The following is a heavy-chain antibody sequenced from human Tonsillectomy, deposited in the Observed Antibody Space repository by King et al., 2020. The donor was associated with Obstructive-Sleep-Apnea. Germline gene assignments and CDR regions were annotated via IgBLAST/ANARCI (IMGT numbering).Heavy chain of an antibody. CDR2: IYYSGST. J-gene: IGHJ6*02. CDR1: GGSISSGDYY. D-gene: IGHD2-2*01. V-gene: IGHV4-30-4*01. Sequence: VQLQESGQGMVKPSQTLSLTCTVSGGSISSGDYYWRWIRLPPGKGLEWIGDIYYSGSTYYNPSLKSRVTISVDTSKNQFSLKLSSVTAADTALYYCARESQYCSRCLDVWGQGTTVTVSS. CDR3: ARESQYCSRCLDV.